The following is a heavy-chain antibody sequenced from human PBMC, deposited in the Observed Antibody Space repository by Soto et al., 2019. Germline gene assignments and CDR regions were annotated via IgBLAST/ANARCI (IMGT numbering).Heavy chain of an antibody. CDR3: ARHSNEYRKSLDY. J-gene: IGHJ4*02. D-gene: IGHD1-1*01. CDR1: GGSISSYY. CDR2: IYYSGSS. Sequence: PSETLSLTYTVSGGSISSYYWSWIRQPPGKGLEWIAYIYYSGSSNSNPSLKSRVTISVDTSKNQISLKLSSVTAADTAVYYCARHSNEYRKSLDYWGQGILVTVSS. V-gene: IGHV4-59*08.